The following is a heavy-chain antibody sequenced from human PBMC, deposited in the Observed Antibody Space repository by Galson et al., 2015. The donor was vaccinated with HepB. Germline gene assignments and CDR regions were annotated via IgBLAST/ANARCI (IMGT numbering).Heavy chain of an antibody. Sequence: SLRLSCAASGFTFSTNSMNWVRQAPGKGLEWISYISFSSDTIHYADFVKGRFTISRDNAKSLLYLQMNSLRDEDTAVYYCARDSSGWFQSWGQGTLVTVSS. CDR1: GFTFSTNS. V-gene: IGHV3-48*02. D-gene: IGHD6-19*01. J-gene: IGHJ4*02. CDR3: ARDSSGWFQS. CDR2: ISFSSDTI.